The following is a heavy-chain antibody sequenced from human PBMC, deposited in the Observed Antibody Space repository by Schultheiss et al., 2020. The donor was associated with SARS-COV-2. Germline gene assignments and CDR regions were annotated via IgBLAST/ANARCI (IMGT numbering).Heavy chain of an antibody. D-gene: IGHD6-13*01. CDR1: GFTFSSYA. Sequence: GGSLRLSCSASGFTFSSYAMHWVRQAPGKGLEYVSAISSNGGSTYYADSVKGRFTISRDNSKNTLYLQMRSLRAEDTAVYHCVKVVRSSWEGYFQHWGQGTLVTVSS. J-gene: IGHJ1*01. CDR2: ISSNGGST. CDR3: VKVVRSSWEGYFQH. V-gene: IGHV3-64D*06.